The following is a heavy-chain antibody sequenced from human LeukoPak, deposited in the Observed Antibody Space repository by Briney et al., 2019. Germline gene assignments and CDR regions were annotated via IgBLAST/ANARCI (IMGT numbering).Heavy chain of an antibody. J-gene: IGHJ4*02. Sequence: GGSLRLSCAASGLTFSSYSMNWVRQAPGKGLEWISYISSGGGGTYYADSVKGRFTISRDNAKNSLYLQMNSLRDEDTAVYFCARARRSGWVIDSWGQGTLVTVSS. CDR2: ISSGGGGT. CDR3: ARARRSGWVIDS. D-gene: IGHD6-19*01. CDR1: GLTFSSYS. V-gene: IGHV3-48*02.